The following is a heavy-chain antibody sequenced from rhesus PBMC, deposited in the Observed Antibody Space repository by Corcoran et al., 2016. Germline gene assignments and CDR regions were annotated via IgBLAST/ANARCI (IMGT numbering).Heavy chain of an antibody. CDR2: FDGKGATT. CDR3: VRDKDVAGTVRFDS. D-gene: IGHD5-24*01. Sequence: QVKLQQWGEGLVEPSETLSLTCAVYGDSIPGYYWTWIRPPPGKGLEWIGGFDGKGATTDYNTSLKNRGTISKDTAKNQCARRLNSVTAADTSVYYCVRDKDVAGTVRFDSWGQGVLVTVSS. CDR1: GDSIPGYY. J-gene: IGHJ4*01. V-gene: IGHV4-73*01.